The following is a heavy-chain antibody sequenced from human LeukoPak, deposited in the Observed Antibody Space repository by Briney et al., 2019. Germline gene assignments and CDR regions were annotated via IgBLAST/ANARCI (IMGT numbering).Heavy chain of an antibody. CDR2: IQQDGSVK. J-gene: IGHJ4*02. V-gene: IGHV3-7*01. CDR1: GFTFSSFW. CDR3: ERGNGYYFY. D-gene: IGHD3-22*01. Sequence: QTGGSLRLSCAASGFTFSSFWMSWVRQAPGKGLEWVANIQQDGSVKYYVDSVKGRFTISRDNPESSLYLQRNSLRAEDTAVYYCERGNGYYFYWGQGTLVTVSS.